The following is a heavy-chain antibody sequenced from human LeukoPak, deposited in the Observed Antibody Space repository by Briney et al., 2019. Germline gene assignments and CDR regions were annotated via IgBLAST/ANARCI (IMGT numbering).Heavy chain of an antibody. J-gene: IGHJ5*02. CDR3: ARVVYSSSRYADWFDP. V-gene: IGHV4-30-2*01. CDR1: GGSISSGGYS. CDR2: IYHSGST. D-gene: IGHD6-13*01. Sequence: SETLSLTCAVSGGSISSGGYSWSWIRQPPGKGLEWIGYIYHSGSTYYNPSLKSRVTISVDRSKNQFSLKLSSVTAADTAVYYCARVVYSSSRYADWFDPWGQGTLVTVSS.